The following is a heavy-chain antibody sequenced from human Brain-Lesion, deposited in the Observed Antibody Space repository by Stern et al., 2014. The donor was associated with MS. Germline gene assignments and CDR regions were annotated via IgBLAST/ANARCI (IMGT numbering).Heavy chain of an antibody. Sequence: VQLVESGAEVKKPGASVKVSCKVSGYTLTELSMHWVRQAPRKGLEWMGGFDAEDGETIYAQKFQGRVTMTEDTSTDTAYMELSSLRSEDTAVYYCATLSPGAGGNYYRHFDYWGQGPLVTVSS. V-gene: IGHV1-24*01. D-gene: IGHD1-26*01. CDR2: FDAEDGET. J-gene: IGHJ4*02. CDR1: GYTLTELS. CDR3: ATLSPGAGGNYYRHFDY.